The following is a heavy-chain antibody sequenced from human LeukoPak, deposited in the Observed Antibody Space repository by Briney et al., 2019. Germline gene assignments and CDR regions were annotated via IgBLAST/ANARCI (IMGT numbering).Heavy chain of an antibody. J-gene: IGHJ4*02. CDR2: IYSGGSI. D-gene: IGHD6-19*01. V-gene: IGHV3-66*01. CDR1: GFTVSGNH. Sequence: PGESLRLSCEASGFTVSGNHMTRVRQAPGKGLEWVAIIYSGGSIYYADSVKGRFTISRDFSKNTLYLQMNTLRAEDTAVYYCARTRGLTRLLVAGAVDFWGQGTLVTVSS. CDR3: ARTRGLTRLLVAGAVDF.